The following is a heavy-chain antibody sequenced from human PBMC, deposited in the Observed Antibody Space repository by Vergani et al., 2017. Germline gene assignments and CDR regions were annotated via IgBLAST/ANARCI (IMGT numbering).Heavy chain of an antibody. Sequence: EVQLVESGGGLVQPGGSLRLSCAASGFTFSSYWMSWVRQAPGKGLEWVANIKQDGSEKYYVDSVKGRFTISRDKAKNSLYLQMNSLRAEDTAVYYCARDAYCSSTSCSGMFDYWGQGTLVTVSS. J-gene: IGHJ4*02. CDR2: IKQDGSEK. V-gene: IGHV3-7*01. CDR3: ARDAYCSSTSCSGMFDY. CDR1: GFTFSSYW. D-gene: IGHD2-2*01.